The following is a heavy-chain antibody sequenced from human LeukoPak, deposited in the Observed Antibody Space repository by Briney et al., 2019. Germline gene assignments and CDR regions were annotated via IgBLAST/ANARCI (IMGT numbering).Heavy chain of an antibody. CDR1: GGSISSYY. Sequence: SETLSLTCTVSGGSISSYYWSWIRQPAGKGLEWLGRIYTSGSTNYNPSLKSRVTMSVDTSKNQFSLKLSSVTAADTAVYYCARDLRSNGDDACDIWGQGTMVTVSS. CDR3: ARDLRSNGDDACDI. J-gene: IGHJ3*02. CDR2: IYTSGST. D-gene: IGHD3-10*01. V-gene: IGHV4-4*07.